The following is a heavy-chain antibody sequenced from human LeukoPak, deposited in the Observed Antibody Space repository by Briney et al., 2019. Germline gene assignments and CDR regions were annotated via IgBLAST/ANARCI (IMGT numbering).Heavy chain of an antibody. CDR1: GYSFTYYW. Sequence: GESLKISCKGSGYSFTYYWIGWVRQMPGKGLEWMGIIYPGDSDTKYSPSFQGQVTISADKSITTAYLQWSSLKASDTAMYYCASSRIVGATDAFDIWGQGTMVTVSS. V-gene: IGHV5-51*01. J-gene: IGHJ3*02. CDR3: ASSRIVGATDAFDI. CDR2: IYPGDSDT. D-gene: IGHD1-26*01.